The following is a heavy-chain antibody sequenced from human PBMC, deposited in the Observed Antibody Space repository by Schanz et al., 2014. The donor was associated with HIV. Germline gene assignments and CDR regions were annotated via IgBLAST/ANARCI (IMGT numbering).Heavy chain of an antibody. V-gene: IGHV1-46*01. CDR3: ARGAAEMATMTPWRY. D-gene: IGHD5-12*01. J-gene: IGHJ4*02. CDR1: GYTFTTYY. CDR2: VNPTGGDT. Sequence: QVQLVQSGAEVKKPGASVRVSCKASGYTFTTYYIHWVRQAPGQGLEWMGVVNPTGGDTSHAQRFQGRVTMTTDTSTSTAYMDLRSLRSDDTAVYYCARGAAEMATMTPWRYWGQGTLVTVSS.